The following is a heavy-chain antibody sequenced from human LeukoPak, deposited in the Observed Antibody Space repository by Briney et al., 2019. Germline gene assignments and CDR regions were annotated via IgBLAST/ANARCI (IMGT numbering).Heavy chain of an antibody. CDR2: ISSSGDSI. V-gene: IGHV3-48*02. D-gene: IGHD4-23*01. J-gene: IGHJ4*02. Sequence: PGGSLRLSCAASGFTFSRNSMNWVRQAPGKGLEWLSYISSSGDSISYANSVKGRFTISRDNAKNSLYLQMNSLRDDDTAVYYCARGPKTHGDYWGQGTLVTVSS. CDR1: GFTFSRNS. CDR3: ARGPKTHGDY.